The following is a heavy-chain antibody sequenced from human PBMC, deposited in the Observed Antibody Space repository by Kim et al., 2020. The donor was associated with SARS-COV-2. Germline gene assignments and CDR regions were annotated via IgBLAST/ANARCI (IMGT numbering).Heavy chain of an antibody. V-gene: IGHV3-30*04. CDR3: ARPIGGYGDHSVGYFDY. CDR2: ISYDGSNK. D-gene: IGHD4-17*01. Sequence: GGSLRLSCAASGFTFSSYAMHWVRQAPGKGLEWVAVISYDGSNKYYADSVKGRFTISRDNSKNTLYLQMNSLRAEDTAVYYCARPIGGYGDHSVGYFDYWGQGTLVTVSS. CDR1: GFTFSSYA. J-gene: IGHJ4*02.